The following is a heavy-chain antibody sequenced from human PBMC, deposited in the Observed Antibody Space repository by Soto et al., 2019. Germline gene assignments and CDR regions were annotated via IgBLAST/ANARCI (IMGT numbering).Heavy chain of an antibody. CDR3: ARGFYPSGWFDP. CDR1: GYTFTSYG. CDR2: ISAFSGDT. Sequence: QVQLVQSGAEVKKPGASVEVSCRASGYTFTSYGYTWVRQAPGQGLEWMGWISAFSGDTYYAQKLQGRVTLTTDTSTSTAYMDLRSLRSDDTAVYYCARGFYPSGWFDPWGQGTLVTVSS. J-gene: IGHJ5*02. V-gene: IGHV1-18*01. D-gene: IGHD6-25*01.